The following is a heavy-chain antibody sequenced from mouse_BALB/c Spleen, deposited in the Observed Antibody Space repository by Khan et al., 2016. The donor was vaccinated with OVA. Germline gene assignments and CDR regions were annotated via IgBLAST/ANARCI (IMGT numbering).Heavy chain of an antibody. J-gene: IGHJ3*01. CDR2: IWSAGST. Sequence: QVQLQQSGPGLVQPSQSLSITCTVSGFSLNNYSVHRVRQSPGKGLEWLGVIWSAGSTDYNAAFISRLTISKDNSRSQVFFKMNSLQPNDTAIYYCARRGYDYGRGALFAYWGQGTLVTVSA. CDR1: GFSLNNYS. D-gene: IGHD2-4*01. V-gene: IGHV2-2*02. CDR3: ARRGYDYGRGALFAY.